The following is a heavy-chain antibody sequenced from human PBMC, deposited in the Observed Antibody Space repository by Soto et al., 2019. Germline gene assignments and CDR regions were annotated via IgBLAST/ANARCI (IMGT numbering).Heavy chain of an antibody. J-gene: IGHJ4*02. V-gene: IGHV4-34*01. Sequence: SETLSLTCAVYGGSFSGYYWTWIRQPPGTGLEWIGEINHSGSTNYNPSLKSRVTISVDTSKNQFSLKLTSVTAADTAVYYCARGLVGATAQYYWGQGTLVTVSS. D-gene: IGHD1-26*01. CDR1: GGSFSGYY. CDR3: ARGLVGATAQYY. CDR2: INHSGST.